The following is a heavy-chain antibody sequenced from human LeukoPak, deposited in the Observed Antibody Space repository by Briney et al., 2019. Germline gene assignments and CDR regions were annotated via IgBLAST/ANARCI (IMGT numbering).Heavy chain of an antibody. D-gene: IGHD3-10*01. CDR2: IKQDGSEK. CDR3: VRDQYGSGSYYNWGGIHY. Sequence: PGGSLRLSCAASGFTFSSYWMSWVRQAPGKGLEWVANIKQDGSEKYYVDSVKGRFTISRDNAKNSLYLQMNSLRAEDTALYFCVRDQYGSGSYYNWGGIHYWGQGTLVTVSS. J-gene: IGHJ4*02. CDR1: GFTFSSYW. V-gene: IGHV3-7*03.